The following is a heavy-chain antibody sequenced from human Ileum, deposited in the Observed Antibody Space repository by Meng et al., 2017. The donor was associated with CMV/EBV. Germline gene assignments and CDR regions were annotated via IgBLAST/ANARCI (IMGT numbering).Heavy chain of an antibody. J-gene: IGHJ6*02. CDR2: IYYSGST. V-gene: IGHV4-61*01. Sequence: SETLSLTCTVSGGSVSSGSYYWSWIRQPPGKGLEWIGYIYYSGSTNYNPSLKSRVTISVDTSKNQFSLKLSSVTAADTAVYYCARDRDIVVVPAAMYGMDVWGQGTTVTGSS. CDR1: GGSVSSGSYY. D-gene: IGHD2-2*01. CDR3: ARDRDIVVVPAAMYGMDV.